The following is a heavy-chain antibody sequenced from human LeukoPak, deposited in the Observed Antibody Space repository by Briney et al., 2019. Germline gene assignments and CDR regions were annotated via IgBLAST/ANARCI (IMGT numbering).Heavy chain of an antibody. D-gene: IGHD1-26*01. CDR2: INTNTGNP. V-gene: IGHV7-4-1*02. J-gene: IGHJ5*02. CDR1: GYTFTSYA. CDR3: ARDLVVGAIWFDP. Sequence: VASVKVSCKASGYTFTSYARNWVRQAAGQGREWMGWINTNTGNPTYDQGFTGRLVFSLDTSVSTAYLQISSLNAEDTAAYYCARDLVVGAIWFDPWGQGPLVTVSS.